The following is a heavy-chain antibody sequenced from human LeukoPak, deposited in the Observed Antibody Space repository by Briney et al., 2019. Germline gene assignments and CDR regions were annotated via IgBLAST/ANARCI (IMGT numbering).Heavy chain of an antibody. Sequence: ASVKVSCKASAYTFTDYYMHWLRQAPGQGLEWMGWINPNSGGTDYAQKFQGRVTMTRDTSISTAYMELARLRSDDTAVYYCERANEIAAAPGTFDMWGQGTMVTVSS. CDR2: INPNSGGT. J-gene: IGHJ3*02. CDR1: AYTFTDYY. CDR3: ERANEIAAAPGTFDM. D-gene: IGHD6-13*01. V-gene: IGHV1-2*02.